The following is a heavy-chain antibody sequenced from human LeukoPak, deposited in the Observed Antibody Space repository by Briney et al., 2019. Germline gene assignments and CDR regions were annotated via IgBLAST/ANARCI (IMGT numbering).Heavy chain of an antibody. CDR3: ARGKGIAVAGTEDY. D-gene: IGHD6-19*01. CDR1: GFTFSSYG. J-gene: IGHJ4*02. Sequence: PGGSLRLSCAASGFTFSSYGMHWVRQAPGKGLEWVAVIWYDGSNKYYADSVKGRFTISRDNSKNTLYLRMNSLRAEDTAVYYCARGKGIAVAGTEDYWGQGTLVTVSS. V-gene: IGHV3-33*01. CDR2: IWYDGSNK.